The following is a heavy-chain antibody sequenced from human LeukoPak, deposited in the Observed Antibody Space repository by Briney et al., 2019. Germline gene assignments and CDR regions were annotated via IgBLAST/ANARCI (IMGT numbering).Heavy chain of an antibody. V-gene: IGHV4-39*07. D-gene: IGHD2-15*01. CDR2: IYYSGST. J-gene: IGHJ4*02. CDR1: GGSISSGSYY. Sequence: PSETLSLTCTVSGGSISSGSYYWGWIRQPPGKGLEWIGSIYYSGSTYYNPSLKSRVTISVDTSKNQFSLKLSSVTAADTAVYYCAREGYCGGDCYDYWGQGTLVTVSS. CDR3: AREGYCGGDCYDY.